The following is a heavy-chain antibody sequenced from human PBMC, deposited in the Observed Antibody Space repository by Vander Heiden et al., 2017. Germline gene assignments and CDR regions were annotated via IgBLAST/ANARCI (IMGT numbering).Heavy chain of an antibody. D-gene: IGHD4-4*01. J-gene: IGHJ5*01. CDR2: ISGSGGTT. CDR1: GFTFSSYA. CDR3: AKRDYNRFDP. V-gene: IGHV3-23*01. Sequence: LLESGGGLEKPGGSLRLSCAASGFTFSSYAMSWVRQSPGKGLEWVSAISGSGGTTYDADSVKGRFTISRDNSKNTLYLEMNSLRAEDTAVYYCAKRDYNRFDPWGQGTLVTVSS.